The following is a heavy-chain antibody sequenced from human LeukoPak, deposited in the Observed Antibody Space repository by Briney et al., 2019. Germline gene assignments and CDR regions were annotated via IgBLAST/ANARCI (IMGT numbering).Heavy chain of an antibody. D-gene: IGHD2-21*02. CDR1: GDTFTTYW. J-gene: IGHJ5*02. CDR2: IYPGDSDT. V-gene: IGHV5-51*01. CDR3: ARGSNVVVTAANNWFDP. Sequence: GESLKISCKGSGDTFTTYWIGWVRQMPGKGLEWMGIIYPGDSDTRYSPSFQGQVTISADKSISTAYLQWSSLKASDTAMYYCARGSNVVVTAANNWFDPWGQGTLVTVSS.